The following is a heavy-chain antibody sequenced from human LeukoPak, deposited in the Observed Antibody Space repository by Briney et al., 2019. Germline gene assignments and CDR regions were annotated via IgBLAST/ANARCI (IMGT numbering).Heavy chain of an antibody. CDR2: IKSKTDGGTT. CDR3: TTRPPVVALDAFDI. J-gene: IGHJ3*02. D-gene: IGHD3-22*01. CDR1: GFTFSNAW. Sequence: GGSLRLSCAASGFTFSNAWMSWVRHAPGRELEWVGRIKSKTDGGTTDYAAPVKGRFTISRDDSKNTLYLQMNSLKTEDTAVYYCTTRPPVVALDAFDIWGQGTMVTVSS. V-gene: IGHV3-15*01.